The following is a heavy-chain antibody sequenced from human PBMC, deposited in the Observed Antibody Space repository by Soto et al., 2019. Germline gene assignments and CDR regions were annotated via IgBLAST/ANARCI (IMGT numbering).Heavy chain of an antibody. J-gene: IGHJ4*02. Sequence: SVKLSCKASGYTLTVDDVSCVGQATGQVLEWMGGIIPIFGTANYAQKFQGRVTITADKSTSTAYMELSSLRSEDTAVYYCAREGYYDSSGYSGWGQGTLVTVSS. D-gene: IGHD3-22*01. V-gene: IGHV1-69*06. CDR1: GYTLTVDD. CDR2: IIPIFGTA. CDR3: AREGYYDSSGYSG.